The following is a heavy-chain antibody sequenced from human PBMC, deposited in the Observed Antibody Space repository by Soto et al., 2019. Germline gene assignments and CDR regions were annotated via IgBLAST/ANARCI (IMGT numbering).Heavy chain of an antibody. Sequence: SETLSLTCTVAGGSITNYYYSWIRQPTGKGLEWIGYIFHTGTTSYNPSLKSRVTLSVDTSQSQFSLKLNSVTAADTAVYYCNTEAYDNSGSLAFDIWGPGTLVTVSS. D-gene: IGHD3-22*01. CDR1: GGSITNYY. V-gene: IGHV4-59*08. CDR2: IFHTGTT. J-gene: IGHJ3*02. CDR3: NTEAYDNSGSLAFDI.